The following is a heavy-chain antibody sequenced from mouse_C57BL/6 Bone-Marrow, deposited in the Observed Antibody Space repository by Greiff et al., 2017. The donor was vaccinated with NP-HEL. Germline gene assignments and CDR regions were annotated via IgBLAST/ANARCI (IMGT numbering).Heavy chain of an antibody. Sequence: QVQLQQSGAELVRPGASVTLSCKASGYTFTDYEMHWVKQTPVHGLEWIGAIDPETGGTAYNQKFKGKAILTADKSSSTAYMVLRSLTSEDSAVDYCTRRTHDGYDEGLAYWGQGTLVTVSA. V-gene: IGHV1-15*01. J-gene: IGHJ3*01. CDR2: IDPETGGT. CDR3: TRRTHDGYDEGLAY. CDR1: GYTFTDYE. D-gene: IGHD2-2*01.